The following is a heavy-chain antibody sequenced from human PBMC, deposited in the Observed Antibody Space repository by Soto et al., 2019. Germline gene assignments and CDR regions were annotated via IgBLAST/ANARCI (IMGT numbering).Heavy chain of an antibody. V-gene: IGHV4-4*02. CDR2: IYHSGST. J-gene: IGHJ4*02. CDR3: ARHPYCSSTGCYRGFDY. D-gene: IGHD2-2*02. CDR1: SGSISSSNW. Sequence: QVQLQESGPGLVKPSGTLSLTCAVSSGSISSSNWWSWVRQPPGKGLEWIGEIYHSGSTNYNPSLKSRVTISVDKSKNQFSLKLSSVTAADTAVYYCARHPYCSSTGCYRGFDYWGQGTLVTVSS.